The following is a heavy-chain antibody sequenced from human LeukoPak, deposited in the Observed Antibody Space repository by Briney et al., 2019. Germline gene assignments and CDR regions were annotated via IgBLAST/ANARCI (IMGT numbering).Heavy chain of an antibody. CDR1: GGTFSSYA. CDR2: INAYNGNT. CDR3: ARGQGFCTGGVCYMSYFDY. D-gene: IGHD2-8*02. J-gene: IGHJ4*02. V-gene: IGHV1-18*01. Sequence: ASVKVSCKASGGTFSSYAISWVRQAPGQGLEWMGWINAYNGNTNYAQKLQGRVTMTTDTSTSTAYMELRSLRSDDTAVYYCARGQGFCTGGVCYMSYFDYWGQGTLVTVSS.